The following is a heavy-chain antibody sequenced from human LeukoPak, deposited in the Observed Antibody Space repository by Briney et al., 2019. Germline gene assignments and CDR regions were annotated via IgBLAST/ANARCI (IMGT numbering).Heavy chain of an antibody. CDR3: ASGTSYYYYMDV. Sequence: ASVKVSCKASGYTFTSYGISWVRQAPGQGLEWMGWISAYNGNTNYAQKLQGRVTMTTDTSTSTAYMELRSVRSDDTAVYYCASGTSYYYYMDVWGKGTTVTVSS. J-gene: IGHJ6*03. CDR2: ISAYNGNT. D-gene: IGHD2-2*01. V-gene: IGHV1-18*01. CDR1: GYTFTSYG.